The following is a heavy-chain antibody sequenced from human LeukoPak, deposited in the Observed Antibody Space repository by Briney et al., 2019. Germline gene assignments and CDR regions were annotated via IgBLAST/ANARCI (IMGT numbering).Heavy chain of an antibody. D-gene: IGHD1-1*01. CDR3: ARERQTGMVYYYYGMDV. CDR2: ISRSSTYI. Sequence: GGSLGLSCAASGFTFNSYSMNWVRQAPGKGLEWVSSISRSSTYIYYADSMKGRFTISRDNAKNSLYLQMNSLRAEDTAMYYCARERQTGMVYYYYGMDVWGQGTTVTVSS. J-gene: IGHJ6*02. V-gene: IGHV3-21*01. CDR1: GFTFNSYS.